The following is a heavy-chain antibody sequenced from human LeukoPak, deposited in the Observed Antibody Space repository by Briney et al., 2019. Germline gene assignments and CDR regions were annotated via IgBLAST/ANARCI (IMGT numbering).Heavy chain of an antibody. Sequence: SVKVSCKASGGTFSSYAISWVRQAPGQGLEWMGGIIPIFGTANYAQKFQGRVTITTDESTSTAYMELSSLRSEDTAVYYCARDAQVYCSGGSCYANYYYYYMDVWGKGTTVTVSS. CDR3: ARDAQVYCSGGSCYANYYYYYMDV. CDR2: IIPIFGTA. D-gene: IGHD2-15*01. J-gene: IGHJ6*03. V-gene: IGHV1-69*05. CDR1: GGTFSSYA.